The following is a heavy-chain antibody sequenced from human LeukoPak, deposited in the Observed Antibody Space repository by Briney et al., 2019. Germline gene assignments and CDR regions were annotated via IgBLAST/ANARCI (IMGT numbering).Heavy chain of an antibody. V-gene: IGHV1-8*01. CDR3: ARGGPYCSSTSCYYYYGVDV. D-gene: IGHD2-2*01. CDR2: MNPNSGNT. Sequence: ASVKVSCKASGYTFTSYDINWVRQATGQGLEWMGWMNPNSGNTGYAQKFQGRVTMTRNTSISTAYMELSSLRSEDTAVYYCARGGPYCSSTSCYYYYGVDVWGQGTTVTVSS. CDR1: GYTFTSYD. J-gene: IGHJ6*02.